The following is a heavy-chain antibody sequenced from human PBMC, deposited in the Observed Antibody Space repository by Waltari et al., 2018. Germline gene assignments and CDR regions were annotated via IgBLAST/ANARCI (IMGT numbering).Heavy chain of an antibody. V-gene: IGHV3-9*01. CDR2: ISWNSDNI. CDR3: AKGHSGSYGLKD. J-gene: IGHJ4*02. CDR1: GFTFDGSA. D-gene: IGHD1-26*01. Sequence: EVQLVESGGGLVQPGRSLRLSCAVSGFTFDGSAMHWVRQAPGKGLEWVSGISWNSDNIGYADSVKGRFTISRDNAKNSLYLQMNSLRPEDTALYYCAKGHSGSYGLKDWGQGTLVTVSS.